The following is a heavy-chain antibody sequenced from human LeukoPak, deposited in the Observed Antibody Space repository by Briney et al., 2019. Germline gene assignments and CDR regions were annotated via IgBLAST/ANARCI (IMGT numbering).Heavy chain of an antibody. Sequence: SETLSLTCTVSGVSISRSTYYWTWIRQPAGRGLEWIGRIYANGTTDYNPSLESRLTISLNTARNQFSLNLKSVTAADTAMYYCARDTYILRFGVVTGTVDIWCRGTTVTVAS. CDR1: GVSISRSTYY. CDR2: IYANGTT. CDR3: ARDTYILRFGVVTGTVDI. V-gene: IGHV4-61*02. D-gene: IGHD3-3*01. J-gene: IGHJ6*04.